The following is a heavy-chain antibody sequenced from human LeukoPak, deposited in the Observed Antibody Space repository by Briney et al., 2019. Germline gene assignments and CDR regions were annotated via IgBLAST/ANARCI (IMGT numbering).Heavy chain of an antibody. CDR2: ISTDGGGT. J-gene: IGHJ4*02. CDR3: VKRVAGSRGYDY. V-gene: IGHV3-64D*06. Sequence: GSLRLSCSASGFTFSNCAMHWVRQAPGKGLEYVSAISTDGGGTYYADSVKGRFTISRDNSKDTLFLQMSSLRPEDTAVYYCVKRVAGSRGYDYWGQGTLVTVSS. D-gene: IGHD3-22*01. CDR1: GFTFSNCA.